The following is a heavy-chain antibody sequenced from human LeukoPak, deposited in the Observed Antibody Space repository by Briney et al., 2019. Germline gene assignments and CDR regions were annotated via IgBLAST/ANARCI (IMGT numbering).Heavy chain of an antibody. V-gene: IGHV3-13*01. Sequence: QPGGSLRLSCAASGFTFSSYDMHWVRQATGKGLEWVSAIGTAGDTYYPGSVKGRFTISRENAKNSLYLQMNSLRAGDTAVYYCARGENIIGVGEPTYFDLWGRSTLVTVSS. J-gene: IGHJ2*01. CDR2: IGTAGDT. CDR1: GFTFSSYD. CDR3: ARGENIIGVGEPTYFDL. D-gene: IGHD1-20*01.